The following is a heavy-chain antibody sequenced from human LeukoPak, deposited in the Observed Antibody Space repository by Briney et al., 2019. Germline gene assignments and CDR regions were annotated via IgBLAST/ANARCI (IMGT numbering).Heavy chain of an antibody. CDR3: ARGNTWYPY. CDR1: GGSFSGYY. J-gene: IGHJ4*02. CDR2: IYYSGNT. V-gene: IGHV4-59*01. D-gene: IGHD6-13*01. Sequence: SETLSLTCAVSGGSFSGYYWSWIRQPPGKGLEWIGFIYYSGNTNYNPSLKSRVTMSVDTSKNQFSLNLSSVTAADTGVFYCARGNTWYPYWGRGILVTVSS.